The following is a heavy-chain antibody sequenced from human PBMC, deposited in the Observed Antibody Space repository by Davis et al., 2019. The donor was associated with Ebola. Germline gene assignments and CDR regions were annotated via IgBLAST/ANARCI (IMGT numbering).Heavy chain of an antibody. CDR3: ATPKVGTWGYYFDY. CDR2: IIPIFGTA. V-gene: IGHV1-69*06. J-gene: IGHJ4*02. Sequence: AASVKVSCKASGGTFSSYAISWVRQAPGQGLEWMGGIIPIFGTANYAQKFQGRVTITADKSTSTAYMELSSLRSEDTAVYYCATPKVGTWGYYFDYWGQGTLVTVSS. CDR1: GGTFSSYA. D-gene: IGHD4-23*01.